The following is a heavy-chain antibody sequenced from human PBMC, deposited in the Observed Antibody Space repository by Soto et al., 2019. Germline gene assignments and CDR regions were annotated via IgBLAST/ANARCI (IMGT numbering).Heavy chain of an antibody. CDR1: GFTFSSYA. Sequence: PGGSLRLSCAASGFTFSSYAIDWVRQGPGKGLEWVAVVSIGGSTHYADSVRGRFTISRDNSKNTLSLQMDSLTAEDTAVYFCAKRRGAGGHFDYWGQGDLVTVSS. CDR3: AKRRGAGGHFDY. D-gene: IGHD2-15*01. CDR2: VSIGGST. V-gene: IGHV3-23*01. J-gene: IGHJ4*02.